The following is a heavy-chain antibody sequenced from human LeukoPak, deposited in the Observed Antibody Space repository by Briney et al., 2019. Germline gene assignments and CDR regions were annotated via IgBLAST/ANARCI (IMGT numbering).Heavy chain of an antibody. D-gene: IGHD2/OR15-2a*01. CDR3: AKDRAARGRGNYFYMDV. CDR2: ISGSGGST. Sequence: GGSLRLSCGASGITFSDYAMTWVRQAPGKGLEWVSGISGSGGSTEYADSVKGRFTISRDNRENSLYLQMNSLRPEDTALYYCAKDRAARGRGNYFYMDVWGKGTTVTVSS. V-gene: IGHV3-23*01. CDR1: GITFSDYA. J-gene: IGHJ6*03.